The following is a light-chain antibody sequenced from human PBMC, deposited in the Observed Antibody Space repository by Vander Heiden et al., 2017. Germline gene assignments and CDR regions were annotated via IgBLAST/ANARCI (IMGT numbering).Light chain of an antibody. CDR2: GAS. CDR1: QSVSSN. J-gene: IGKJ4*01. V-gene: IGKV3-15*01. CDR3: QQYNNWPPLT. Sequence: ELVMTQSPGTLSVSPGERATLSCRASQSVSSNLAWYQQKPGQAPRLLIYGASTRATGIPARFSGSGSGTEFTLTISSLQSEDFAVDYCQQYNNWPPLTFGGGTKVEIK.